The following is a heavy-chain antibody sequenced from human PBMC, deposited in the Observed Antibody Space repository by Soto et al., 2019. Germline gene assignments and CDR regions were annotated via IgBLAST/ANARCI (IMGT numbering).Heavy chain of an antibody. CDR2: ISSHGSDK. CDR1: GFTFSNYG. D-gene: IGHD4-17*01. J-gene: IGHJ4*02. CDR3: AKDHLTTTVTTVGY. V-gene: IGHV3-30*18. Sequence: QVQLVESGGGVVQPGRSLRLSCAASGFTFSNYGMHWVRQAPGKGLEWVAVISSHGSDKYYADSVKGRFTISRDNSKNTLYLQMDRLRAEETAVYYCAKDHLTTTVTTVGYWGQGTLVTVSS.